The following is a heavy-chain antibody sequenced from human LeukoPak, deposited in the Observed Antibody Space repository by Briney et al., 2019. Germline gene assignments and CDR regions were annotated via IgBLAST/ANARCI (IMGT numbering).Heavy chain of an antibody. V-gene: IGHV4-34*01. CDR2: INHSRST. CDR1: GGSFSGYY. J-gene: IGHJ4*02. CDR3: ARGELGY. Sequence: SETLSLTCAVYGGSFSGYYWSWIRQPPGKGLEWIGEINHSRSTNYNPSLKSRVTISVDTSKNQFSLKLSSVTAADTAVYYCARGELGYWGQGTLVTVSS.